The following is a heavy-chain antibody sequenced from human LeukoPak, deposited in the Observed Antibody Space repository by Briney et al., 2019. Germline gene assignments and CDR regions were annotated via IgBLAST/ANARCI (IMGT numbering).Heavy chain of an antibody. J-gene: IGHJ4*02. V-gene: IGHV3-9*01. CDR2: ISWSGDRM. CDR1: GSPFKVPF. Sequence: GGSRRPSWPAPGSPFKVPFRNWVGQPPGKGLRWVSSISWSGDRMGYADAVKGRFTISRDNAKNSLFLQMNSLRVEDTALYYCAKDLGGSATTVWGQGTLVTVSS. D-gene: IGHD2-2*01. CDR3: AKDLGGSATTV.